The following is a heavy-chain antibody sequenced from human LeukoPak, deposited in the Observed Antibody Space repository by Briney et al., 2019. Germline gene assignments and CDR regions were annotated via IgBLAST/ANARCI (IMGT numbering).Heavy chain of an antibody. CDR1: GFTFSSYA. J-gene: IGHJ4*02. D-gene: IGHD3-10*01. Sequence: PGGSLRLSCAASGFTFSSYAMSWVRQAPGKGLEWVSGISGSGGSTHYADSVKGRFTISRDNSKNTLYLQMNSLRDEDTAVYYCAKESRLIWFGESDYWGQETLVTVSS. CDR3: AKESRLIWFGESDY. CDR2: ISGSGGST. V-gene: IGHV3-23*01.